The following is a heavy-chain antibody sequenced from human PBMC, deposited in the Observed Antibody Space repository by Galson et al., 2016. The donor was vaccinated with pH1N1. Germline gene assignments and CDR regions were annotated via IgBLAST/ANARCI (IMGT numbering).Heavy chain of an antibody. Sequence: SLRLSCAASGFSFSNYSMNWVRQAPGKGLEWISYISNSDTTYNARSFKGRFTISRDNAKSSVYLQMDNLRVEDTAVYYCARAGIVEPGKATPYYYYYYYTDVWGKGTSVTVSS. J-gene: IGHJ6*03. V-gene: IGHV3-48*01. CDR2: ISNSDTT. D-gene: IGHD1-26*01. CDR3: ARAGIVEPGKATPYYYYYYYTDV. CDR1: GFSFSNYS.